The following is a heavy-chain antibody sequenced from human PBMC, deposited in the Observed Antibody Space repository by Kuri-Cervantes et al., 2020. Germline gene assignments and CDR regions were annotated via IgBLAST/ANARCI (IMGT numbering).Heavy chain of an antibody. Sequence: GESLKISCAASGFTFSSYEMNWVRQAPGKGLEWVSYISSSGSTIYYADSVKGRFTTSRDNAKNSLYLQMNSLRAEDTAVYYCARMVTTLRYYYYYMDVWGKGTTVTVSS. CDR2: ISSSGSTI. CDR1: GFTFSSYE. J-gene: IGHJ6*03. CDR3: ARMVTTLRYYYYYMDV. V-gene: IGHV3-48*03. D-gene: IGHD4-17*01.